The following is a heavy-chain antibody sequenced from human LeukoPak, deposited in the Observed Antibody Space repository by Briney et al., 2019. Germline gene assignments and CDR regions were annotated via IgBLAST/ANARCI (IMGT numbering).Heavy chain of an antibody. CDR1: GFTFDDYA. J-gene: IGHJ2*01. D-gene: IGHD2-2*01. CDR3: ANDHAHSSTSRMGCPYWYFDL. V-gene: IGHV3-9*01. Sequence: PGRSLRLSCAASGFTFDDYAMHWVRQAPGKGLEWVSGISWNSGSIGYADSVKGRFTISRDNAKNSLYLEMNSLRDEDTALYYCANDHAHSSTSRMGCPYWYFDLWGRGTLVTVSS. CDR2: ISWNSGSI.